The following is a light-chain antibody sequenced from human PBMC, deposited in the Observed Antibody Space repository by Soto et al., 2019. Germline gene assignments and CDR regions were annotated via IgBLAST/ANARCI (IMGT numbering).Light chain of an antibody. J-gene: IGKJ4*01. Sequence: DIQMTQSPSTLSASVGDRVTITCRASQSISSWLAWYQQKPGKAPQLLIYDVSNLESGVPSRSSGSGSGTEFTLTISSLQPDDFATYYCQQYTTYSTFGGGTKVDIK. CDR3: QQYTTYST. CDR1: QSISSW. CDR2: DVS. V-gene: IGKV1-5*01.